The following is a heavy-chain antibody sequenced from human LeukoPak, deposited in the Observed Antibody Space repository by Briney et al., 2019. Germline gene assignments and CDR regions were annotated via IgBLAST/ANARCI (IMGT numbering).Heavy chain of an antibody. V-gene: IGHV3-9*01. Sequence: PGRSLRLSCAASGFTFDDYAMHWVRQAPGKGLEWVSGISWNSGSIGYADSVKGRFTISRDSAKNSLYLQMNSLRAEDTALYYCAKDITVAGIIADDAFDIWGQGTMVTVSS. CDR2: ISWNSGSI. J-gene: IGHJ3*02. CDR1: GFTFDDYA. CDR3: AKDITVAGIIADDAFDI. D-gene: IGHD6-19*01.